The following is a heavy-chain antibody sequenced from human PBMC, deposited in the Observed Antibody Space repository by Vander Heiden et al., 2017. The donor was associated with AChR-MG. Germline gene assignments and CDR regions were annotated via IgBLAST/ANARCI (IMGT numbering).Heavy chain of an antibody. CDR3: AREGIAAAFDY. V-gene: IGHV3-21*01. D-gene: IGHD6-13*01. J-gene: IGHJ4*02. Sequence: EVQLVESGGGLVKPGGSLSLSCAASGFTFSSYSMNWVRQAPGKGLEWVSSISSSSSYIYYADSVKGRFTISRDNAKNSLYLQMNSLRAEDTAVYYCAREGIAAAFDYWGQGTLVTVSS. CDR2: ISSSSSYI. CDR1: GFTFSSYS.